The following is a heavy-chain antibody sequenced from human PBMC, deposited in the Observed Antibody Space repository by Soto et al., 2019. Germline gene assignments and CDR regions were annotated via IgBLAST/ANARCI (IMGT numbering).Heavy chain of an antibody. CDR3: ARLQYTVVTALDI. Sequence: SGTRSLTARVSGFSMGSNSWSWIGKAPGKGPELVGYIYHTVNTNYNPALKSRVTISMDTSKNQLSLQLTSVTAADTAVYYCARLQYTVVTALDIWGQGTMVTVSS. J-gene: IGHJ3*02. D-gene: IGHD2-15*01. CDR2: IYHTVNT. V-gene: IGHV4-59*01. CDR1: GFSMGSNS.